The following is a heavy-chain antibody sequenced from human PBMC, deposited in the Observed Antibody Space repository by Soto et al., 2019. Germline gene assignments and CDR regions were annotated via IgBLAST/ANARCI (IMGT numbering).Heavy chain of an antibody. CDR1: GFTFSSYW. V-gene: IGHV3-74*01. CDR3: ARESWQQLVPPWFDP. D-gene: IGHD6-13*01. J-gene: IGHJ5*02. Sequence: PGGSLRLSCAASGFTFSSYWMHWVRQAPGKGLVWVSRINSDGSSTNYADSVKGRFTISRDNAKNTLYLQMNSLRAEDTAVYYFARESWQQLVPPWFDPWGQGTLVTVSS. CDR2: INSDGSST.